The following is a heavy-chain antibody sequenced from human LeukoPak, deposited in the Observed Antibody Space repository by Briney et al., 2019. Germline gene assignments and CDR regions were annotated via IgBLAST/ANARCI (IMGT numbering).Heavy chain of an antibody. CDR1: GGSISSYY. CDR2: IYTSGST. V-gene: IGHV4-4*07. CDR3: ARSEILYDSSGYYYVGHAFDI. Sequence: PSETLSLTCTVSGGSISSYYWSWIRQPAGKGLEWIGRIYTSGSTNYNPSLKSRVTISVDTSKNQFSLKLSSVTAADTAVYYCARSEILYDSSGYYYVGHAFDIWGQGTMVTVSS. D-gene: IGHD3-22*01. J-gene: IGHJ3*02.